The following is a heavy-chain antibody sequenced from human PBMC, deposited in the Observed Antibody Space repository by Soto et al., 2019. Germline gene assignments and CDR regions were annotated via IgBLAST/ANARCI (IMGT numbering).Heavy chain of an antibody. Sequence: QVQLVQSGAEVKKPGSSVKVSCKASGGTFSRYSFTWVRQAPGHGLEWMGRIIPVFGIASYAQKFQGRVTITADKSTSTAYMELSSLRSEDTAVYYCAREDRDRETGLVPAAIDGMDVWGQGTTVNVSS. V-gene: IGHV1-69*08. CDR2: IIPVFGIA. CDR1: GGTFSRYS. J-gene: IGHJ6*02. D-gene: IGHD2-2*01. CDR3: AREDRDRETGLVPAAIDGMDV.